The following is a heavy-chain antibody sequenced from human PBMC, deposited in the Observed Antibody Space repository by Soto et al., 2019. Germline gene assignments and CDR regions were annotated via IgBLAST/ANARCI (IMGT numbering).Heavy chain of an antibody. D-gene: IGHD3-3*01. CDR3: ARSKVFGVVIPYYDY. CDR1: GYTFSSHG. V-gene: IGHV1-18*01. Sequence: SVKVSCKASGYTFSSHGMGWVRQATGQGLEWMGWISAYNGNTNYAQKLQGRVTMTTDTSTSTAYMELRSLRSDDTAVYYCARSKVFGVVIPYYDYWGQGTLLTVSS. CDR2: ISAYNGNT. J-gene: IGHJ4*02.